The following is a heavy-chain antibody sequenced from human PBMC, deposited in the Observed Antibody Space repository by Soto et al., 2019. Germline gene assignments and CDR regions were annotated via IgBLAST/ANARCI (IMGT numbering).Heavy chain of an antibody. CDR1: GGSMNDYY. D-gene: IGHD6-25*01. CDR2: VYHSGST. CDR3: ARRKTRPEAFDY. J-gene: IGHJ4*02. V-gene: IGHV4-59*08. Sequence: SETLSLTCTVSGGSMNDYYWTWIRQPPGKGLEWIGYVYHSGSTKYNPSLRSRVAISLDTSKNQFSLKLNSMTAADTAVYFCARRKTRPEAFDYWGQGTLVTVSS.